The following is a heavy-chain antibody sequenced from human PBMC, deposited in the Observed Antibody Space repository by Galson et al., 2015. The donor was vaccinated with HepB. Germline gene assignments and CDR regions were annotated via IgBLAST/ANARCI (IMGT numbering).Heavy chain of an antibody. Sequence: SVKVSCKASGYTLTGYYMHWVRQAPGQGLEWMGRINPNSSGTNYAQKFQGRVTITRDTSISTAYMELSRLRSDDTAVYYCSRVGRKSPPHNWFDPWGQGTLVTVSS. J-gene: IGHJ5*02. V-gene: IGHV1-2*06. CDR2: INPNSSGT. CDR3: SRVGRKSPPHNWFDP. CDR1: GYTLTGYY. D-gene: IGHD3-10*01.